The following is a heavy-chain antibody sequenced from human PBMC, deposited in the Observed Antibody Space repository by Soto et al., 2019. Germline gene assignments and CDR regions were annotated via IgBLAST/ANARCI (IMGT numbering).Heavy chain of an antibody. CDR2: IYYSGST. V-gene: IGHV4-30-4*01. Sequence: PSETLSLTRTVSGGSISSGDYYWSWIRQPPGKGLEWIGYIYYSGSTYYNPSLKSRVTISVDTSKNQFSLKLSSVTAADTAVYYCARDILDYGDYARSFDYWGQGTLVTVSS. CDR3: ARDILDYGDYARSFDY. J-gene: IGHJ4*02. D-gene: IGHD4-17*01. CDR1: GGSISSGDYY.